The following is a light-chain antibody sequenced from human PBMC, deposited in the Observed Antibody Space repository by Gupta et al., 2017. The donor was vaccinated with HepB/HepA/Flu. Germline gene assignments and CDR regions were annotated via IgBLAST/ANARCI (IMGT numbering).Light chain of an antibody. J-gene: IGLJ1*01. CDR3: QSYDSSRTTHYV. CDR1: SSNIGAGYD. V-gene: IGLV1-40*01. CDR2: GNS. Sequence: QSVLTQPPSVSGAPGQRVTIYCTGSSSNIGAGYDVHWYQQLPGTAPKLLVYGNSNRPSGVPDRFSGSKSGTSASLAITGLQAEDEADYYCQSYDSSRTTHYVFGTGTKVTVL.